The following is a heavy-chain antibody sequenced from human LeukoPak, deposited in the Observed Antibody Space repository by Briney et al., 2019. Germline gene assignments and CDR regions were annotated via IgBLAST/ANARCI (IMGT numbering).Heavy chain of an antibody. D-gene: IGHD5-18*01. CDR2: INTNTGNP. CDR3: ARAIRVYSYANFDY. Sequence: ASVKVSCKASGYTFTSYYMHWVRQAPGQGLEWMGWINTNTGNPTYAQGFTGRFVFSLDTSVSTAYLQISSLKAEDTAVYYCARAIRVYSYANFDYWGQGTLVTVSS. J-gene: IGHJ4*02. CDR1: GYTFTSYY. V-gene: IGHV7-4-1*02.